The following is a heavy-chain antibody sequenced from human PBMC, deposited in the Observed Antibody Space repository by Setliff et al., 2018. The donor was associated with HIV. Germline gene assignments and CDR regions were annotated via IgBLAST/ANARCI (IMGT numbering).Heavy chain of an antibody. D-gene: IGHD3-22*01. Sequence: PSETLSLTCTVSGFSISSDYYGGWIRQPPGKGLEWIGSSYHSGSTYYNPSLQSRVTMAVDTSKNQFSLMLSSVTAAESAVYYCASYYGADEPSYYFDIWGQGTQVTVSS. V-gene: IGHV4-38-2*02. J-gene: IGHJ4*02. CDR3: ASYYGADEPSYYFDI. CDR2: SYHSGST. CDR1: GFSISSDYY.